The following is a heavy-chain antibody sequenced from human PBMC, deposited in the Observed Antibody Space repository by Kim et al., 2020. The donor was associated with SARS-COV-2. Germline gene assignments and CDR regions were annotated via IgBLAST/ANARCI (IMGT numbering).Heavy chain of an antibody. CDR2: IYNSGST. CDR1: GYSISSGYY. D-gene: IGHD3-22*01. Sequence: SETLSLTCTVSGYSISSGYYWGWIRQPPGKGLEWIGSIYNSGSTYYNPFLKSRVIISVDTSKNQFSLKLSSVTAADTAVYYCARQYDSSGSPFGYWGQGT. J-gene: IGHJ4*02. CDR3: ARQYDSSGSPFGY. V-gene: IGHV4-38-2*02.